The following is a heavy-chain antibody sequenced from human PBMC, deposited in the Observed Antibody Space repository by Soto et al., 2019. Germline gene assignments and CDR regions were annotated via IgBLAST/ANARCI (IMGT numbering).Heavy chain of an antibody. CDR1: GYTFTSYG. CDR3: ARGTAAAGTEWFDP. V-gene: IGHV1-18*01. CDR2: ISAYNGNT. Sequence: QVQLVQSGAEVKKPGASVKVSCKASGYTFTSYGISWVREAPGQGLEWMGWISAYNGNTYYAQKLQGRVTMTTDTSTSTAYMELRSLRSDDTAVSYCARGTAAAGTEWFDPWFQGTLVTVSS. J-gene: IGHJ5*02. D-gene: IGHD6-13*01.